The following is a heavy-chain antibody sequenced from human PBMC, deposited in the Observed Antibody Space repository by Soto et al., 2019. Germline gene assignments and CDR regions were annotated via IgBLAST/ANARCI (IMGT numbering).Heavy chain of an antibody. D-gene: IGHD3-22*01. CDR3: ARSLQYYYDSSGYYLAGY. CDR2: IIPIFGTA. CDR1: GGTFSSYA. V-gene: IGHV1-69*13. Sequence: SVKVSFKASGGTFSSYAISWVRQAPGQGLEWMGGIIPIFGTASYAQKFQGRVTITADEFTSTAYMELSSLRSEDTAVYYCARSLQYYYDSSGYYLAGYWGQGTLVTVSS. J-gene: IGHJ4*02.